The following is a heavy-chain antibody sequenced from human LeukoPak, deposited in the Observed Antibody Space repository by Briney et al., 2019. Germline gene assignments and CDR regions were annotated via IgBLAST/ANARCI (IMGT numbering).Heavy chain of an antibody. CDR3: AREIIAAAPFDY. Sequence: GRSLRLSCAASGFTFSSYAMHWVRQAPGKGLEWVAVISYVGSNKYYADSVKGRFTISRDNSKNTLYLQMNSLRAEDTAVYYCAREIIAAAPFDYWGQGTLVTVSS. CDR1: GFTFSSYA. V-gene: IGHV3-30*04. D-gene: IGHD6-13*01. J-gene: IGHJ4*02. CDR2: ISYVGSNK.